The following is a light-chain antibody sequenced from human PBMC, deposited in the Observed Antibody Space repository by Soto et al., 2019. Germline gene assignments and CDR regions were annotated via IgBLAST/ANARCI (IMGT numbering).Light chain of an antibody. Sequence: QSVLTQPPSASGNPGQRVTISCSGSSSNIGSNFIYWYQQLPGTAPKLLIYRNNERPSGVPDRFSGSKSGTSASLAISGLRSEDEADYHCAAWDDSLSGVVFGGGTKLTVL. CDR2: RNN. CDR3: AAWDDSLSGVV. V-gene: IGLV1-47*01. J-gene: IGLJ2*01. CDR1: SSNIGSNF.